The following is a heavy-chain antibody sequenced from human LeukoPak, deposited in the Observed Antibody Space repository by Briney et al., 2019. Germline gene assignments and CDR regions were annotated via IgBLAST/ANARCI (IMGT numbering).Heavy chain of an antibody. V-gene: IGHV3-33*08. J-gene: IGHJ4*02. CDR1: GFTVSSNY. D-gene: IGHD2-2*01. CDR3: ARDRGSVPAPILAY. Sequence: PGGSLRLSCAASGFTVSSNYMSWVRQAPGKGLEWVAVIWYDGSNKYYADSVKGRFTISRDNSKNTLYLQMNSLRAEDTAVYYCARDRGSVPAPILAYWGQGTLVTVSS. CDR2: IWYDGSNK.